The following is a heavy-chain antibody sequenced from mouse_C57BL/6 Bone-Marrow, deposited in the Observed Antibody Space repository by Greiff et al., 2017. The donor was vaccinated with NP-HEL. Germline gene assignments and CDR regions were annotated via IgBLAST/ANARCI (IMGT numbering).Heavy chain of an antibody. CDR3: TTYQGYFDY. CDR2: IDPENGDT. J-gene: IGHJ2*01. V-gene: IGHV14-4*01. Sequence: EVQLVESGAELVRPGASVKLSCTASGFNIKDDYMHWVKQRPEQGLEWIGWIDPENGDTEYASKFQGKATITADTSSNTAYLQLSSLTSEDTAVYYCTTYQGYFDYWGQGTTLTVSS. CDR1: GFNIKDDY. D-gene: IGHD5-5*01.